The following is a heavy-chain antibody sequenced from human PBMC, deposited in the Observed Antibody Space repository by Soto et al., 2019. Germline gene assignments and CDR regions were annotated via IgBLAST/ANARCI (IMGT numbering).Heavy chain of an antibody. CDR1: GGSLSSSNW. V-gene: IGHV4-4*02. CDR3: ARRAARPIWFDP. J-gene: IGHJ5*02. CDR2: IYHSGST. D-gene: IGHD6-6*01. Sequence: SETLSLTCAVSGGSLSSSNWWSWVRQPPGKGLEWIGEIYHSGSTNYNPSLKSRGTISVDKSKNQFSLKLSSVTAADTAVYYCARRAARPIWFDPWGQGTLVTAPQ.